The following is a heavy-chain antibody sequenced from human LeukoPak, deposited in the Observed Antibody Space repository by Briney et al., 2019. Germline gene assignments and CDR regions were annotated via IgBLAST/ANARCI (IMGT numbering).Heavy chain of an antibody. D-gene: IGHD5-18*01. V-gene: IGHV4-4*02. CDR3: ARRGLLEDTAMVNNYFDY. CDR2: INHSGST. Sequence: SETLSLTCAVSGGSISSTNWWSWVRQPPGKGLEWIGEINHSGSTNYNPSLKSRVTISVDTSKNQFSLKLSSVTAADTAVYYCARRGLLEDTAMVNNYFDYWGQGTLVTVSS. CDR1: GGSISSTNW. J-gene: IGHJ4*02.